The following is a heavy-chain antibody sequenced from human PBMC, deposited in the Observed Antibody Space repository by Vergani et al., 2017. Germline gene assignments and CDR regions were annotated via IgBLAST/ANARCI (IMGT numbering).Heavy chain of an antibody. J-gene: IGHJ4*02. CDR3: ARDGRIDAGGTELDY. Sequence: EVQLVESGGGLVQPGGSLRLSCAASGFTFSRHWMHWARQAPGKGLVWVSRVNPEGTNTPYADSVKGRFTISRDNAKNMMYLQLNSLRDEDTAVYYCARDGRIDAGGTELDYWGQGTLVTVSS. V-gene: IGHV3-74*01. CDR2: VNPEGTNT. D-gene: IGHD2-21*01. CDR1: GFTFSRHW.